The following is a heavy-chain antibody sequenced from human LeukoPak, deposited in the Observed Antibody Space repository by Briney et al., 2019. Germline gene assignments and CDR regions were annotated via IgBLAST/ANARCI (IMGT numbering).Heavy chain of an antibody. V-gene: IGHV3-21*01. Sequence: GGSLRLSCAASGFTFSSYSMNWVRQAPGKGLEWVSSISSSSSYIYYADSVKGRFTISRDNAKNSLYLQMNSLRAEDTAVYYCARDKGIAAAGPPPADYWGQGTLVTISS. CDR2: ISSSSSYI. D-gene: IGHD6-13*01. J-gene: IGHJ4*02. CDR3: ARDKGIAAAGPPPADY. CDR1: GFTFSSYS.